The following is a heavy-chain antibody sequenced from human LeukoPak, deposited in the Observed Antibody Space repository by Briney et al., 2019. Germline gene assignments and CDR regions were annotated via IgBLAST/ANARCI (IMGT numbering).Heavy chain of an antibody. CDR2: ISGYNGNT. Sequence: SVKVSCKASGYTFTSYGISWVRQAPGQGLEWMGWISGYNGNTNYAQKFQGRVTMTTDTSTSTAYMELRSLRSDDTAVYYCARADIRAIASSGWYGFDYWGQGTLVTVSS. V-gene: IGHV1-18*01. CDR3: ARADIRAIASSGWYGFDY. J-gene: IGHJ4*02. D-gene: IGHD6-19*01. CDR1: GYTFTSYG.